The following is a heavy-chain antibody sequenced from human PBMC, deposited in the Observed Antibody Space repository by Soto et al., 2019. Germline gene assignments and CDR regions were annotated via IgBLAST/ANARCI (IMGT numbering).Heavy chain of an antibody. J-gene: IGHJ1*01. CDR2: ISKNSGST. CDR3: ANDLCGSGSVPEY. Sequence: GKGLEWVSGISKNSGSTGYADSVKGRFTISRDDAKHSLYLQMNSLRAEDTVFYHGANDLCGSGSVPEY. V-gene: IGHV3-9*01. D-gene: IGHD5-12*01.